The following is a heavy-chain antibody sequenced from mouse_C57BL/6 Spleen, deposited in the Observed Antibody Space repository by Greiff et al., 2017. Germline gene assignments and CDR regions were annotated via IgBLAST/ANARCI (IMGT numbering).Heavy chain of an antibody. CDR1: GYAFSSSW. Sequence: QVQLQQSGPELVKPGASVKISCTASGYAFSSSWMNWVKQRPGKGLEWIGRIYPGDGDTNYDGKFKGKATLTADKSSSTAYMQLSSLTSEDSAVYFCAGGEDHGNAFAYWGQGTLVTVSA. CDR2: IYPGDGDT. J-gene: IGHJ3*01. V-gene: IGHV1-82*01. CDR3: AGGEDHGNAFAY. D-gene: IGHD2-1*01.